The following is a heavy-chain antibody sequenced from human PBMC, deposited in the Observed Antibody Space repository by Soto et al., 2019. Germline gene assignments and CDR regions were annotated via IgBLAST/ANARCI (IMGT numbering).Heavy chain of an antibody. D-gene: IGHD5-12*01. V-gene: IGHV3-30*03. CDR1: GFTFSNYG. CDR3: VGESYRTAHP. Sequence: LSCAASGFTFSNYGMHWVRQAPGKGLEWVAVISYDGIDKYYGDSVKGRFTISRDNSKNTLYLQTSSLRADDTAVYYCVGESYRTAHPWGRGTLVTVSS. J-gene: IGHJ2*01. CDR2: ISYDGIDK.